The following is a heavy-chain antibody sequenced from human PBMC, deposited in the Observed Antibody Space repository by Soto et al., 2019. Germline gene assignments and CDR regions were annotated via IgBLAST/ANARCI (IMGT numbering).Heavy chain of an antibody. CDR3: VRSPDRITLDWYFDL. Sequence: QVQLVQSGAEVKKPGSSVKVSCKASGGTFSSYAISWVRQAPGQGLEWMGGIIPIFGTANYAQKFQGRVTITADESTSTAYMELSSLRSEDTAVYYCVRSPDRITLDWYFDLWGRGTLVTVSS. J-gene: IGHJ2*01. V-gene: IGHV1-69*01. CDR2: IIPIFGTA. CDR1: GGTFSSYA. D-gene: IGHD3-10*01.